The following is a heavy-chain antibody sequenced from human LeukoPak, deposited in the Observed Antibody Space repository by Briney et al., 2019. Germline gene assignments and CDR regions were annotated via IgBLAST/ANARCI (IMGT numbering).Heavy chain of an antibody. D-gene: IGHD2-2*01. CDR1: GYSISSGHY. CDR3: ARHAYGRHQLQAYHFDY. V-gene: IGHV4-38-2*01. J-gene: IGHJ4*02. CDR2: MYNSGST. Sequence: PSETLSLTCDVSGYSISSGHYWGWIRQSPGKGLEWIASMYNSGSTYFKSSLKSRVTISLDTPKNQFSLTLNSVTAADTAVYYCARHAYGRHQLQAYHFDYWGQGILVTVSS.